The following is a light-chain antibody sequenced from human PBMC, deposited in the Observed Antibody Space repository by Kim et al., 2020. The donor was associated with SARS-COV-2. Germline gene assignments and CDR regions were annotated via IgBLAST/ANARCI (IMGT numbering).Light chain of an antibody. CDR2: AGS. CDR1: QGIRND. J-gene: IGKJ4*01. CDR3: LQDYNYPLT. Sequence: SASVGDRVTITCRASQGIRNDLGWYQQIPGKAPKLLISAGSTLESGVPSRFSGSGSATDFALTISSLQPEDFATYYCLQDYNYPLTFGGGTKLEI. V-gene: IGKV1-6*01.